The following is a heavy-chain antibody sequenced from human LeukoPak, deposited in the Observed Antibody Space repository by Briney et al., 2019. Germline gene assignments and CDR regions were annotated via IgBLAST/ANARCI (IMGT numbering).Heavy chain of an antibody. Sequence: PGRSLRLSCAASGFTFSSYGMHWVRQAPGKGLEWVAVIWYDGSNKYYADSVKGRFTISRDNSKNTLYLQMNSLRAEDTAVYYCAKDYCSGGSCYFFDYWGQGNLVTVSS. J-gene: IGHJ4*02. V-gene: IGHV3-33*06. CDR1: GFTFSSYG. CDR2: IWYDGSNK. CDR3: AKDYCSGGSCYFFDY. D-gene: IGHD2-15*01.